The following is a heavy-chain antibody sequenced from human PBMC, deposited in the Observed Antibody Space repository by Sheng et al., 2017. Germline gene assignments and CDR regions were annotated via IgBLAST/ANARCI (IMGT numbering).Heavy chain of an antibody. CDR1: GGSISSGSYY. Sequence: QVQLQESGPGLVKPSQTLSLTCTVSGGSISSGSYYWSWIRQPAGKGLEWIGRIYTSGSTNYNPSLKSRVTISVDTSKNQFSLKLSSVTAADTAVYYCARVTATAYFDYWGQGTLVTGLL. V-gene: IGHV4-61*02. CDR2: IYTSGST. D-gene: IGHD5-18*01. CDR3: ARVTATAYFDY. J-gene: IGHJ4*02.